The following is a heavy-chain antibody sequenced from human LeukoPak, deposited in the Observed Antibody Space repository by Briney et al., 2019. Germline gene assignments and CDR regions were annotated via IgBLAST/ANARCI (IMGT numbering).Heavy chain of an antibody. J-gene: IGHJ4*02. CDR2: IRGSGGST. CDR3: AKWGGDIVVVPAGNYFDY. D-gene: IGHD2-2*01. Sequence: GGSLRLSCAASGFTFSSYAMSWLRQAPGKGLEWVSAIRGSGGSTYYADSVKGRFTISRDNSKNTLYLQMNSLRAEDTAVYYCAKWGGDIVVVPAGNYFDYWGKGTLVTVSS. CDR1: GFTFSSYA. V-gene: IGHV3-23*01.